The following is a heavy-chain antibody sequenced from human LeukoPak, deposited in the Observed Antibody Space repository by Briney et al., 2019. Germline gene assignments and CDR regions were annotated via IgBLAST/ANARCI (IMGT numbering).Heavy chain of an antibody. CDR2: INSDGSST. J-gene: IGHJ5*02. CDR1: GFSFSSYW. D-gene: IGHD1-26*01. Sequence: GGSLRLSCAASGFSFSSYWMHWVRQAPGKGLVWVSRINSDGSSTSYADSVKGRFTISRDNAKNTLYLQMNSLRAEDTAVYYCTTSSGTYRFDPWGQGTLVTVSS. V-gene: IGHV3-74*01. CDR3: TTSSGTYRFDP.